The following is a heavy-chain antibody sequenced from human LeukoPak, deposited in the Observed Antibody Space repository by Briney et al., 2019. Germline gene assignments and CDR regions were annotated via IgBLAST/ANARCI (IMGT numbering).Heavy chain of an antibody. CDR3: ARPAPTGVDAFDI. Sequence: ASVKVSFKASGYTFTNYHMHWVRQAPGQGLEWTGTIDPSGGRTSYAQKFQGRVTLTGDTSTSTVYMELSSLRSEDTAVYYCARPAPTGVDAFDIWGQGTLVTVSS. J-gene: IGHJ3*02. D-gene: IGHD3-10*01. CDR1: GYTFTNYH. V-gene: IGHV1-46*01. CDR2: IDPSGGRT.